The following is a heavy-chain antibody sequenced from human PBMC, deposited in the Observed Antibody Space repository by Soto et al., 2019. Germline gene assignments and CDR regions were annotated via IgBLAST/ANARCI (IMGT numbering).Heavy chain of an antibody. J-gene: IGHJ6*03. CDR1: GFTFSSYA. V-gene: IGHV3-23*01. D-gene: IGHD3-10*01. CDR3: AKGFGEFYYYYYMDV. Sequence: GGSLRLSCAASGFTFSSYAMSWVRQAPGKGLEWVSAISGSGGSTYYADSVKGRFTISRDNSKNTLYLQMNSLRAEDTAVYYCAKGFGEFYYYYYMDVWGKGTTVTVSS. CDR2: ISGSGGST.